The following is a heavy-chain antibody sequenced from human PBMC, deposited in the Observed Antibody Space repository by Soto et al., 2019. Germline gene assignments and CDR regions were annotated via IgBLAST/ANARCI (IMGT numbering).Heavy chain of an antibody. Sequence: SETLSLTCTVCGGSVNGYYCSWIRQPPGKGLEWIGYVHYSGVSHYNPSLQSRVTMSIDTSNNRFSLRLNSVTAPDTAVYYCARARAEYYAHRGKGKRYLDSWGQGALVAFSS. D-gene: IGHD3-16*01. CDR1: GGSVNGYY. CDR3: ARARAEYYAHRGKGKRYLDS. J-gene: IGHJ4*02. CDR2: VHYSGVS. V-gene: IGHV4-59*02.